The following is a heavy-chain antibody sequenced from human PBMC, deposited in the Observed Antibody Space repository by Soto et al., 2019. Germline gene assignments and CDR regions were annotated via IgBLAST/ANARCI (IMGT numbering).Heavy chain of an antibody. Sequence: SVKVSCKASGGTFSSYAISWVRQAPGQGLEWMGGIIPIFGTANYAQKFQGRVTITADESTSTAYMELSSLRSEDTAVYYCARDLPWYSSSDYFDYWGQGTLVTVSS. D-gene: IGHD6-6*01. CDR1: GGTFSSYA. CDR3: ARDLPWYSSSDYFDY. V-gene: IGHV1-69*13. J-gene: IGHJ4*02. CDR2: IIPIFGTA.